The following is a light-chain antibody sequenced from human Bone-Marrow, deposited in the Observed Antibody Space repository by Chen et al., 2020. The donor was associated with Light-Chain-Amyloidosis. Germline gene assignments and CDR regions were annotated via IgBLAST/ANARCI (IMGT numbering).Light chain of an antibody. Sequence: SHELTQPPSVSGDPGTTARITCSGDDLPTKYAYWYQQKPGQAPVLVIHRDTARPSGISERFSGSSSGTTATLTISGVQAEDEADYHCQSADSSGTYEVIFGGGTKLTVL. J-gene: IGLJ2*01. CDR2: RDT. V-gene: IGLV3-25*03. CDR1: DLPTKY. CDR3: QSADSSGTYEVI.